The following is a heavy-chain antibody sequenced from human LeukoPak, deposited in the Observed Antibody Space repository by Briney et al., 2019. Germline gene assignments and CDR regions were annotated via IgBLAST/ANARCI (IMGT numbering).Heavy chain of an antibody. J-gene: IGHJ4*02. V-gene: IGHV4-59*01. Sequence: SSETLSLTCTVSGGSISSYYWSWIRQPPGKGLEWIGYIYYSESTNYNPSLKSRVTISVDTSKNQFSLKLSSVTAADTAVYYCAINTSGYYPGDFDYWGQGTLVTVSS. CDR3: AINTSGYYPGDFDY. CDR1: GGSISSYY. CDR2: IYYSEST. D-gene: IGHD3-22*01.